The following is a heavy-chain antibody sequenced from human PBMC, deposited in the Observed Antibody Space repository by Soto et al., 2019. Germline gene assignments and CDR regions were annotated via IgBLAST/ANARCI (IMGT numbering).Heavy chain of an antibody. Sequence: PGESLKISCKGSGYSFTSYWIGWVRQMPGKGLEWMGIIYPGDSDTRYSPSFQGQVTISADKSISTAYLQWSSLKASDTAMYYCARRVNYGSGSYPTKNYYYYYGMDVWGQGTTVTVSS. J-gene: IGHJ6*02. CDR3: ARRVNYGSGSYPTKNYYYYYGMDV. D-gene: IGHD3-10*01. V-gene: IGHV5-51*01. CDR1: GYSFTSYW. CDR2: IYPGDSDT.